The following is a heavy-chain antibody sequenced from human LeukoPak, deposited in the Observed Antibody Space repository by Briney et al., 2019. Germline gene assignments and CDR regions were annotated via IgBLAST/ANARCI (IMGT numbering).Heavy chain of an antibody. J-gene: IGHJ4*02. D-gene: IGHD3-10*01. CDR2: IYTSGST. V-gene: IGHV4-4*07. Sequence: SETLSLTCTVSGGSISSYYWSWIRQPAGKGLEWIGRIYTSGSTNYNPSLKSRVTMSVDTSKNQFSLKLSSVTAADTAVYYCARETYYYGSGSYLGGFDYWGQGTLVTVSS. CDR3: ARETYYYGSGSYLGGFDY. CDR1: GGSISSYY.